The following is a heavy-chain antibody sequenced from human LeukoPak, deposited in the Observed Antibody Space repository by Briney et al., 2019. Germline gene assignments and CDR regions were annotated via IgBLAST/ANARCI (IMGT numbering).Heavy chain of an antibody. J-gene: IGHJ4*02. V-gene: IGHV3-30*03. CDR2: ISWDGSDK. CDR1: GFDFNTFG. CDR3: VRQAQEDY. Sequence: RSLRLSCVASGFDFNTFGMHWVRQAPDTGLEWVAVISWDGSDKYYADSVKGRFTISRDNSKNTLYLQMDSLRSEDTGVYYCVRQAQEDYWGQGTLVTVSS.